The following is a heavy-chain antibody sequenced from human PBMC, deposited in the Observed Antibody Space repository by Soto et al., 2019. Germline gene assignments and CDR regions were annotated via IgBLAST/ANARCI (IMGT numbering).Heavy chain of an antibody. V-gene: IGHV3-11*01. J-gene: IGHJ3*02. D-gene: IGHD2-2*01. Sequence: GGSLRLSCAASGFTFSDYYMSWIRQAPGKGLEWVSHISSGGSDKYHADSVKGRFTISRDNAKKSLYLQMNSLRAENTAVYYCARDLGGYCSSTSCLDAFDIWGQGTMATVSS. CDR1: GFTFSDYY. CDR3: ARDLGGYCSSTSCLDAFDI. CDR2: ISSGGSDK.